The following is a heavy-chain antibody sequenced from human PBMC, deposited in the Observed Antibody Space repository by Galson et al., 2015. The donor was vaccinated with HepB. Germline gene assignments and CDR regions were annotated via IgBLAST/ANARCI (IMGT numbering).Heavy chain of an antibody. D-gene: IGHD1-26*01. CDR1: GFSLSTSGVG. CDR3: AHRRSIVGAPLRYAFDI. CDR2: IYWDDDK. J-gene: IGHJ3*02. V-gene: IGHV2-5*02. Sequence: PALVKPTQTLTLTCTFSGFSLSTSGVGVGWIRQPPGKALEWLALIYWDDDKRYRPSLKSRLTITKDTSKNQVVLTMTNMDPVDKATYYCAHRRSIVGAPLRYAFDIWGQGTMVIVSS.